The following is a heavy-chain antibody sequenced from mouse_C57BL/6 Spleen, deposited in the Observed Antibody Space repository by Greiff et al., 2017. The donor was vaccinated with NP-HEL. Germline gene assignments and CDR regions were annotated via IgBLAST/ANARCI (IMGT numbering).Heavy chain of an antibody. J-gene: IGHJ2*01. V-gene: IGHV3-6*01. CDR2: ISYDGSN. CDR1: GYSITSGYY. CDR3: ASQYYYGTGYYFDY. D-gene: IGHD1-1*01. Sequence: EVQLVESGPGLVKPSQSLSLTCSVTGYSITSGYYWNWIRQFPGNKLEWMGYISYDGSNNYNPSLKNRISITRDTSKNQFFLKLNSVTTEDTATYYCASQYYYGTGYYFDYWGQGTTLTVSS.